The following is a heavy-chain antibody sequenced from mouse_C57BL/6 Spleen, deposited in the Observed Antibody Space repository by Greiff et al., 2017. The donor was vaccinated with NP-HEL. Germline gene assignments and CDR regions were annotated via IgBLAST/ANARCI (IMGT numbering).Heavy chain of an antibody. CDR3: ARTHYYGSSLDY. CDR2: IYPGSGNT. J-gene: IGHJ2*01. CDR1: GYTFTDYY. Sequence: LQQSGAELVRPGSSVKLSCKASGYTFTDYYINWVKQRPGQGLEWIARIYPGSGNTYYNEKFKGKATLTAEKSSITAYMQLSSLTSEDSAVYFCARTHYYGSSLDYWGQGTTLTVSS. V-gene: IGHV1-76*01. D-gene: IGHD1-1*01.